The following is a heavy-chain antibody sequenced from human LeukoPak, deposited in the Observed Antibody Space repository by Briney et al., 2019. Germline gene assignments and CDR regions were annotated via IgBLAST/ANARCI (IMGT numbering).Heavy chain of an antibody. D-gene: IGHD6-19*01. CDR1: GFTFSSYS. Sequence: PGGSLRLSCAASGFTFSSYSMNWVRQAPGKGLEWVSSISSSSDYRYYADSAKGRFTISRDNAKNSLYLQMNSLRAEDTAVYYCAVAGLSYWYFDLWGRGTLVTVSS. CDR3: AVAGLSYWYFDL. V-gene: IGHV3-21*01. CDR2: ISSSSDYR. J-gene: IGHJ2*01.